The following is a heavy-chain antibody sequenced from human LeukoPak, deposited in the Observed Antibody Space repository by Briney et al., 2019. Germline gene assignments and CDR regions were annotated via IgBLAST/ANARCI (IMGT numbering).Heavy chain of an antibody. D-gene: IGHD1-14*01. CDR3: ARSGGITGLGAFDI. CDR2: KWYDGSNK. J-gene: IGHJ3*02. Sequence: PGGSLRLSCEASGFTFSRYGMHWVRQAPGKGLEWVAVKWYDGSNKSYADSVKGRFTISRDNSKNTLYLQMNSLRAEDTAVYYCARSGGITGLGAFDIWGQGTMVTVSS. V-gene: IGHV3-33*01. CDR1: GFTFSRYG.